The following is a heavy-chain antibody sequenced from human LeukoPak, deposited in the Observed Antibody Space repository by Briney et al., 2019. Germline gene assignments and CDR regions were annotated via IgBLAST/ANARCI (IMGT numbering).Heavy chain of an antibody. J-gene: IGHJ3*02. D-gene: IGHD6-13*01. Sequence: SGGSLRLSCAASGFTFSSYSMNWVRQAPGKGLEWVSSISSISSYIYYADSVKGRFTISRDNAKNSLYLQMNGLRAEDTAVYYCARGKSSSSWYLPDAFDIWGQGTMVTVSS. CDR2: ISSISSYI. CDR1: GFTFSSYS. CDR3: ARGKSSSSWYLPDAFDI. V-gene: IGHV3-21*01.